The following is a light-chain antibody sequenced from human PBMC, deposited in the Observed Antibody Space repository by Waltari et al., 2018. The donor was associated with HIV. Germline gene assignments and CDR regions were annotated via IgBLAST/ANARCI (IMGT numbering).Light chain of an antibody. CDR3: QQHGSSPWT. CDR1: QSLNSSY. CDR2: GAS. Sequence: VLTKSPGALSLSPGERATLPCRASQSLNSSYLAWYHHKPGQAPRLLIYGASSRATGTPDRFSGSVSGTDFTLTISRLEPEDFAVYYCQQHGSSPWTFGQGTKVEIK. V-gene: IGKV3-20*01. J-gene: IGKJ1*01.